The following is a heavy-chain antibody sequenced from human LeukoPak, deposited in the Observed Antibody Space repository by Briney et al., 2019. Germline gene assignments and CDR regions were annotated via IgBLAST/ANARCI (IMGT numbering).Heavy chain of an antibody. J-gene: IGHJ6*02. CDR2: ISYDGSNK. D-gene: IGHD5-18*01. Sequence: GRSLRLSCAASGFTFSSYAMHWVRQAPGKGLEWVAVISYDGSNKYYADSVKGRFTISRDNSKNTLYLQMNSLRAEDTAVYYCARRYSYGYYYYYGIDVWGQGTTVIVSS. V-gene: IGHV3-30-3*01. CDR3: ARRYSYGYYYYYGIDV. CDR1: GFTFSSYA.